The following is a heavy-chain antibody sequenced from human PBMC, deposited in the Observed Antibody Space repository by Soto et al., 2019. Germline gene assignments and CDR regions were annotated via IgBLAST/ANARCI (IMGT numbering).Heavy chain of an antibody. CDR1: GDSISSSHW. J-gene: IGHJ6*04. CDR2: IYHSGST. CDR3: ARALGSPPSPFCGMDV. V-gene: IGHV4-4*02. Sequence: QVQLQESGPGLVKPSGTLSLTCAVSGDSISSSHWWTWVRQPPGKGLEWIGEIYHSGSTKNNPSLNNRVTISADKSKNQFPRKLTSVTAADTAVYYCARALGSPPSPFCGMDVWGKGTPVTVSS. D-gene: IGHD6-13*01.